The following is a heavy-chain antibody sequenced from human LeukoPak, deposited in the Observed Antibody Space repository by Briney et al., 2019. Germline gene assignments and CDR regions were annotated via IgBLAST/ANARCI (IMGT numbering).Heavy chain of an antibody. CDR1: GYTFSSYG. D-gene: IGHD2-15*01. CDR2: IIPIFGTA. CDR3: ARVVVAAAEGYFDY. J-gene: IGHJ4*02. Sequence: SVKVSCRASGYTFSSYGISWVRQAPGQGLEWMGRIIPIFGTANYAQKFQGRVTITTDESTSTAYMELSSLRSEDTAVYYCARVVVAAAEGYFDYWGQGTLVTVSS. V-gene: IGHV1-69*05.